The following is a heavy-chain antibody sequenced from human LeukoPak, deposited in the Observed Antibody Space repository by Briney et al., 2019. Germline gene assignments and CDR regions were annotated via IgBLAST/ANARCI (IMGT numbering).Heavy chain of an antibody. V-gene: IGHV5-51*01. J-gene: IGHJ4*02. CDR1: GYSFTSYW. CDR2: IYPGDSDT. D-gene: IGHD3-10*01. Sequence: GESLKISCKGSGYSFTSYWIGWVRQMPGKGLEWMGIIYPGDSDTRYCPSFQGQVTISADKSISTAYLQWSSLKASDTAMYYCARHPNVLLWFGELGGVEYYFDYWGQGTLVTVSS. CDR3: ARHPNVLLWFGELGGVEYYFDY.